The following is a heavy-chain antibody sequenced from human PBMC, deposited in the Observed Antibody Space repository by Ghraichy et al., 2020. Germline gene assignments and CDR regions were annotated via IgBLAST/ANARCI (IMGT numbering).Heavy chain of an antibody. Sequence: GGSLRLSCAASGFTFSSYAMSWVRQAPGKGLEWVSAISGSGGSTYYADSVKGRFTISRDNSKNTLYLQMNSLRAEDTAVYYCAKDQLRDTIIVVADAFDIWGQGTMVTVSS. CDR3: AKDQLRDTIIVVADAFDI. D-gene: IGHD3-22*01. CDR1: GFTFSSYA. V-gene: IGHV3-23*01. J-gene: IGHJ3*02. CDR2: ISGSGGST.